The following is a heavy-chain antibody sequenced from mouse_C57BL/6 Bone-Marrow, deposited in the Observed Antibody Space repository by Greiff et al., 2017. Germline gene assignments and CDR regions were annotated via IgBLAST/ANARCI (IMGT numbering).Heavy chain of an antibody. Sequence: VQLQQSGAELVRPGASVTLSCKASGYTFTDYEMHWVKQTPVHGLEWIGAIDPGTGGTAYNQKFKGKATLTADKSSSTAYMELRSLTSEDSAVYYCTIFYDGSSYGYLDVWGTGTTVTVSS. V-gene: IGHV1-15*01. CDR3: TIFYDGSSYGYLDV. D-gene: IGHD1-1*01. J-gene: IGHJ1*03. CDR2: IDPGTGGT. CDR1: GYTFTDYE.